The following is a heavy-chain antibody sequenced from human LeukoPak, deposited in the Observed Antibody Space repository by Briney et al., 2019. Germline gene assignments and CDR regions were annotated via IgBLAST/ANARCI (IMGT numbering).Heavy chain of an antibody. J-gene: IGHJ3*02. CDR3: ARGVTGYSYGKDDAFDI. V-gene: IGHV3-30*03. D-gene: IGHD5-18*01. CDR1: GFTFSSYG. Sequence: GGSLRLSCAASGFTFSSYGMHWVRQAPGKGLEWVAVISYDGSNKYYADSVKGRFTISRDNSKNTLYLQMNSLRAGDTAVYYCARGVTGYSYGKDDAFDIWGQGTMVTVSS. CDR2: ISYDGSNK.